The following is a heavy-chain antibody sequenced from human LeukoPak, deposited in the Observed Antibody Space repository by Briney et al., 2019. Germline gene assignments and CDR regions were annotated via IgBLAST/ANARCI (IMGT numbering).Heavy chain of an antibody. CDR1: GGSFSGYY. CDR2: INHSGST. Sequence: PSETLSLTCAVYGGSFSGYYWSWIRQPPGKGPEWVGEINHSGSTNYNPSLKSRVTISVDTSKNQFSLKLSSVTAADTAVYYCARGLLERRDYYYYGMDVWGKGTTVTVSS. J-gene: IGHJ6*04. CDR3: ARGLLERRDYYYYGMDV. V-gene: IGHV4-34*01. D-gene: IGHD1-1*01.